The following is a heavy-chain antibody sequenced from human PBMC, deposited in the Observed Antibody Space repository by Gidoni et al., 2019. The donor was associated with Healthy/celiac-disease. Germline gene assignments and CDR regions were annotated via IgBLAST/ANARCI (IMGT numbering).Heavy chain of an antibody. CDR2: IYYSGST. CDR1: GGSISSGDYY. CDR3: ARDRGVYYDFWAADAFDI. D-gene: IGHD3-3*01. Sequence: QVQLQESGPGLVKPSQTLSLTCTVSGGSISSGDYYWSWIRQPPGKGLEWIGYIYYSGSTYYNPSLKSRVTISVDTSKNQFSLKLSSVTAADTAVYYCARDRGVYYDFWAADAFDIWGQGTMVTVSS. J-gene: IGHJ3*02. V-gene: IGHV4-30-4*01.